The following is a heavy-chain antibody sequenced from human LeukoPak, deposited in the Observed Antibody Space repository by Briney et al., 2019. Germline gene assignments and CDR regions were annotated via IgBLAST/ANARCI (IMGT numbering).Heavy chain of an antibody. CDR1: GFTFSSYA. Sequence: GGSLRLSCAASGFTFSSYAMSWVRQAPGKGLEWVSAISGSGGSTYYADSVKGRFTISRDNSKNTLYLQMNSLRAEDTAVYYCAKATVGYGYYYYYYMDVWGKGTTVTVSS. V-gene: IGHV3-23*01. CDR2: ISGSGGST. D-gene: IGHD5-12*01. J-gene: IGHJ6*03. CDR3: AKATVGYGYYYYYYMDV.